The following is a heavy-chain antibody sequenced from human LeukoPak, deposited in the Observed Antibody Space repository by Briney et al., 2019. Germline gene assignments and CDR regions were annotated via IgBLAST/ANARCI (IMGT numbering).Heavy chain of an antibody. CDR2: INHSGST. J-gene: IGHJ3*01. D-gene: IGHD3-22*01. Sequence: PSETLSLTCAVYGGSFRDYYWSWIRQPPGKELEWIGEINHSGSTNYNPSLKSRVTISLDTSKNQFSLKLTSVTAADTAVYYCAKAPYLSSGSWGQGILVAVSS. CDR3: AKAPYLSSGS. CDR1: GGSFRDYY. V-gene: IGHV4-34*01.